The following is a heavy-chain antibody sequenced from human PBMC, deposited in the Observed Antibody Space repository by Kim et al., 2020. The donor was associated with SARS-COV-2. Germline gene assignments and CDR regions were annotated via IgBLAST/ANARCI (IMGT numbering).Heavy chain of an antibody. CDR1: GFTFSSYD. D-gene: IGHD3-10*01. Sequence: GGSLRLSCAASGFTFSSYDMHWVRQATGKGLEWVSAIGTAGDTYYPGSVKGRFTISRENAKNSLYLQMNSLRAGDTAVYYCARSISITMVRGVYGMDVWGQGTTVTVSS. J-gene: IGHJ6*02. V-gene: IGHV3-13*01. CDR2: IGTAGDT. CDR3: ARSISITMVRGVYGMDV.